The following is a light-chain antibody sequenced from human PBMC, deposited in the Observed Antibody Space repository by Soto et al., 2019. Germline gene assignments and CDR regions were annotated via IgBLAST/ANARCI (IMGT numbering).Light chain of an antibody. J-gene: IGLJ1*01. CDR3: SSYAGNNNPYV. CDR1: SSDVGGYNY. CDR2: AVT. Sequence: QSVLTQPPSASGPPGQSVTISCTGTSSDVGGYNYVSWYQHHPGKAPKLMIYAVTNRPSGVPDRFSASKSGNTASLTVSGLQAEDEADYYCSSYAGNNNPYVFGTGTKVT. V-gene: IGLV2-8*01.